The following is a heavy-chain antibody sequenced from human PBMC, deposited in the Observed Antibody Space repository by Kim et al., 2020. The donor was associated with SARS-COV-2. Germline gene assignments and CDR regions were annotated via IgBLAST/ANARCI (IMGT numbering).Heavy chain of an antibody. Sequence: GGSLRLSCAASGFTFSSYSMNWVRQAPGKGLEWVSSISSSSSYIYYADSVKGRFTISRDNAKNSLYLQMNSLRAEDTAVYYCARGTSDGGLLLWFGELFLYWGQGTLVTVSS. CDR2: ISSSSSYI. D-gene: IGHD3-10*01. CDR3: ARGTSDGGLLLWFGELFLY. CDR1: GFTFSSYS. J-gene: IGHJ4*02. V-gene: IGHV3-21*01.